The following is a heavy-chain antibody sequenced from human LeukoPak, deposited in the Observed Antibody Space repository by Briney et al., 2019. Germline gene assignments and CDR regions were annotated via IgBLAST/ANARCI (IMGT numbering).Heavy chain of an antibody. CDR2: INHSGST. V-gene: IGHV4-39*07. Sequence: SETLSLTCTVSGGSISSGSYYWSWIRQPPGKGLEWIGEINHSGSTNYNPSLKSRVTISVDTSKNQFSLKLSSVTAADTAVYYCARLGDYCDSSGYPYNWFAPWGQGTLVTVSS. CDR1: GGSISSGSYY. D-gene: IGHD3-22*01. J-gene: IGHJ5*02. CDR3: ARLGDYCDSSGYPYNWFAP.